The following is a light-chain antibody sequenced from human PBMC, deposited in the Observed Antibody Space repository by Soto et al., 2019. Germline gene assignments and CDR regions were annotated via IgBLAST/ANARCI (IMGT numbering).Light chain of an antibody. J-gene: IGKJ1*01. CDR1: QSLLHSNGYNY. Sequence: DIVMTQSPLSLPVTPGEPASISCRSSQSLLHSNGYNYLDWYLQKPGQSPQLLIYLGSNRASGVPDRFSGSGSGTDCTLKISRVEAEDVGVYYCMQALQTPITFGHGTKVEIK. V-gene: IGKV2-28*01. CDR3: MQALQTPIT. CDR2: LGS.